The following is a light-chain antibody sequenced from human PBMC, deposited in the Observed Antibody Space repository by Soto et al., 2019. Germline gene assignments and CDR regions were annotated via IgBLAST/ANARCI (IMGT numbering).Light chain of an antibody. CDR3: QQYDNLPPLT. J-gene: IGKJ4*01. CDR1: QDISNY. Sequence: DIQMTQSPSSLSASVGDRVTITCQASQDISNYLNWYQQKPGKAPKLLIYDASNLETGVPSRFSGSGYGTDFPFTISRLQPEDIATYYCQQYDNLPPLTFGGGTKVEIK. CDR2: DAS. V-gene: IGKV1-33*01.